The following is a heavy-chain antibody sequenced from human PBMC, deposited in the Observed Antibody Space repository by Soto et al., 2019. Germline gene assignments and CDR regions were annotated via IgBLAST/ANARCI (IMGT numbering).Heavy chain of an antibody. CDR3: PTWISGVVTAH. V-gene: IGHV3-15*07. CDR2: IRSKADGGTT. D-gene: IGHD3-3*01. CDR1: GFTFSNAW. J-gene: IGHJ4*02. Sequence: EVQLVESGGGLVKPGGSLRLSCAASGFTFSNAWMNWVRQAPGKGLEWVGRIRSKADGGTTDYAAPVKGRFTFSRADSENTLFLHMDSLKTEDTAVYYCPTWISGVVTAHWGQGTLVTVSS.